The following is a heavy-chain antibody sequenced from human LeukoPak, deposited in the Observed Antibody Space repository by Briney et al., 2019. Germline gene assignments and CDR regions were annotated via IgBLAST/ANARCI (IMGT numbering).Heavy chain of an antibody. CDR3: AASSGYYFLDY. Sequence: GSLRLSCAASGFTFSPYSMNWVRQAPGKGLEWVSSISSSSTYIGYADSVKGRFTISRDNANNSLDLQMNSLRADDAAVYYCAASSGYYFLDYWGQGTLVTVSS. V-gene: IGHV3-21*01. D-gene: IGHD3-22*01. CDR1: GFTFSPYS. J-gene: IGHJ4*02. CDR2: ISSSSTYI.